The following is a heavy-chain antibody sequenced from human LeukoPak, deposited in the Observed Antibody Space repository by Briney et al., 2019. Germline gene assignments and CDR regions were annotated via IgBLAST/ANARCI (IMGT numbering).Heavy chain of an antibody. CDR2: ISGSTGTT. D-gene: IGHD4-23*01. J-gene: IGHJ4*02. CDR1: GLTFIDYS. Sequence: GGSLRLSCAASGLTFIDYSMNWVRQAPGKGLEWVSYISGSTGTTYYADSVKGRFTVSRDNAKNSLYLQMNSLRAEDTAVYYCARELSQVKNYWGQGTLVTVSS. CDR3: ARELSQVKNY. V-gene: IGHV3-48*01.